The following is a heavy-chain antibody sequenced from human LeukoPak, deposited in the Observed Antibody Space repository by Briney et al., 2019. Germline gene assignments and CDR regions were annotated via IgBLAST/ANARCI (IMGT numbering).Heavy chain of an antibody. CDR1: GYTFTSYD. CDR2: MNPSSGYT. D-gene: IGHD3-10*01. Sequence: ASVKVSCKASGYTFTSYDINWVRQVPGQGLEWMGCMNPSSGYTGYAQKFEGRVTMTRDTSISTAYLELTSLTSDDTAVYYCARNPQESGWFDPWGQGTQVIVSS. J-gene: IGHJ5*02. CDR3: ARNPQESGWFDP. V-gene: IGHV1-8*01.